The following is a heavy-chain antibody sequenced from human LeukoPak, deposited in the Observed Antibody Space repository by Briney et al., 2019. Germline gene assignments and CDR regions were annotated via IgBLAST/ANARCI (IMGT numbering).Heavy chain of an antibody. CDR2: ISSSTSSI. CDR3: ARGREGIAVRCWVEETRWYFLAP. J-gene: IGHJ5*02. CDR1: GFTFSSYN. D-gene: IGHD6-19*01. V-gene: IGHV3-21*01. Sequence: PGGSLRLSCAASGFTFSSYNMNWVRQAPGKGLEWVSSISSSTSSIYYADSVKGRFSISRDNARNSLYLQMNSLTAEDTAVYYCARGREGIAVRCWVEETRWYFLAPWGQGALVTVSS.